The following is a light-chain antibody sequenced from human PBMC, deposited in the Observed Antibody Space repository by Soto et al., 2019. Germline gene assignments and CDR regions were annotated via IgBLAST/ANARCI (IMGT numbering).Light chain of an antibody. CDR2: AAS. V-gene: IGKV1-39*01. CDR1: QTIVTY. CDR3: QQTSSNPRT. Sequence: DIQITQSPSSLSASVGDRVTITCRASQTIVTYLNWYQQKPGNAPKLLIYAASNLQNGVPSRFSGSGSGTDFTLTISSLQPEDFATYFCQQTSSNPRTFGQGTKVDIK. J-gene: IGKJ1*01.